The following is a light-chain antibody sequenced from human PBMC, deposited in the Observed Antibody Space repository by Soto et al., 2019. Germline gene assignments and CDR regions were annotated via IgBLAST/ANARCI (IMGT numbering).Light chain of an antibody. Sequence: SYELTQPPSVSVAPGKTARITCGGNNTGSKSVHWYQQKPGQAPVLGIYYVSDRPSGIPERFSGSSSGNTATLTISRVEAGDEADYYCLVWDSSSDQRGVLGGGTQRTVL. J-gene: IGLJ2*01. CDR1: NTGSKS. V-gene: IGLV3-21*04. CDR3: LVWDSSSDQRGV. CDR2: YVS.